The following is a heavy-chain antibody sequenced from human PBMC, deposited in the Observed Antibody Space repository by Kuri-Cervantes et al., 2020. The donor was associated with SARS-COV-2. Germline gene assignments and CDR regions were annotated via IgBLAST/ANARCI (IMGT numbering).Heavy chain of an antibody. CDR3: AREKGSCSWPIDY. CDR2: INWNGGSS. CDR1: GFTFRSCW. J-gene: IGHJ4*02. D-gene: IGHD6-13*01. Sequence: GESLKISCAASGFTFRSCWMGWVRQAPGKGLEWVSGINWNGGSSGYADSVKGRFTISRDNAKNSLYLQMNSVRAEDTALYYCAREKGSCSWPIDYWGQGTLVTVSS. V-gene: IGHV3-20*04.